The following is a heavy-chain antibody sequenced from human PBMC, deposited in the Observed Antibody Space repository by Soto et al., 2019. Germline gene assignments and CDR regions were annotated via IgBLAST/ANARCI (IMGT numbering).Heavy chain of an antibody. D-gene: IGHD7-27*01. CDR1: GYTFTSYA. CDR3: ARGIRLGIGNCFDP. J-gene: IGHJ5*02. CDR2: INAGNGNT. Sequence: QVQLVQSGAEEKKPGASVKVSCKASGYTFTSYAMHWVRQAPGQRLEWMGWINAGNGNTKYSQKFQGRVTITRDTSASTAYMELSSLRSEDTAVYYCARGIRLGIGNCFDPWGQGTLVTVSS. V-gene: IGHV1-3*05.